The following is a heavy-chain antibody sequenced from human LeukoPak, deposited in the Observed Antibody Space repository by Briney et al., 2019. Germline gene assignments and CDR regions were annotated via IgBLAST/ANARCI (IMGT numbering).Heavy chain of an antibody. D-gene: IGHD2-2*01. CDR1: GFTFDDYG. V-gene: IGHV3-20*04. CDR3: ARDSGYCSSTSCPTEGFDP. Sequence: GGSLRLSCAASGFTFDDYGMSWVRQAPGNGLEWVSGINWNGGSTGYADSVKGRFTISRDNAKNSLYLQMNSLRAEDTAVYYCARDSGYCSSTSCPTEGFDPWGQGTLVTVSS. J-gene: IGHJ5*02. CDR2: INWNGGST.